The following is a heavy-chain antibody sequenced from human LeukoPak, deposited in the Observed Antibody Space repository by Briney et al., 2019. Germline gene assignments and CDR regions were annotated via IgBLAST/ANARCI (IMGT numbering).Heavy chain of an antibody. Sequence: KPSETLSLTCTVSGGSISSSSYYWGWIRQPPGKGLEWIGSIYYSGSTYYNPSLKSRVTISVDTSKNQFSLKLSSVTAADTAVYYCARDLTYGGNSFYYYYYMDVWGKGTTVTVSS. V-gene: IGHV4-39*02. D-gene: IGHD4-23*01. CDR3: ARDLTYGGNSFYYYYYMDV. CDR2: IYYSGST. J-gene: IGHJ6*03. CDR1: GGSISSSSYY.